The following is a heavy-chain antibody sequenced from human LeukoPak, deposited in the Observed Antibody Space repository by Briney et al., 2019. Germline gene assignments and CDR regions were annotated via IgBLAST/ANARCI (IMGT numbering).Heavy chain of an antibody. CDR2: INTNTGNP. CDR1: GYTFTSYA. D-gene: IGHD2-21*02. V-gene: IGHV7-4-1*02. Sequence: ASVKVSCKASGYTFTSYAMNWVRQAPGQGLEWMGWINTNTGNPTYAQGFTGRFVLSLDTSVSTAYLQISSLKAEDTAVYYCAREHIVVVTAIERSFYYGMDVWGQGTTVTVSS. CDR3: AREHIVVVTAIERSFYYGMDV. J-gene: IGHJ6*02.